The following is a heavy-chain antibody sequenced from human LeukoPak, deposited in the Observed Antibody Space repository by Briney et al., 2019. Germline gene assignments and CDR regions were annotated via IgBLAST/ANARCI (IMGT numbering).Heavy chain of an antibody. CDR1: GYTFTSYG. CDR3: ARDCSSTSCYTGPRKSDP. D-gene: IGHD2-2*02. Sequence: ASVKVSCKASGYTFTSYGISWVRQAPGQGLEWMGWISAYNGNTNYAQKLQGRVTMTTDTSTSTAYMELRSLRSDDTAVYYCARDCSSTSCYTGPRKSDPWGQGTLVTVSS. V-gene: IGHV1-18*01. CDR2: ISAYNGNT. J-gene: IGHJ5*02.